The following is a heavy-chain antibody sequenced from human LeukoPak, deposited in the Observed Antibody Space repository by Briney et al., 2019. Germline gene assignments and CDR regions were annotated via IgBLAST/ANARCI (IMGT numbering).Heavy chain of an antibody. V-gene: IGHV1-18*01. Sequence: GASVKVSCKASGYTFTSYGISWVRQAPGQGLEWKGWISAYNGNTNYAQKLQGRVTMTTDTSTSTAYMELRSLRSDDTAVYYCARRAPYSSSWLNYYYYYMDVWGKGTTVTISS. J-gene: IGHJ6*03. D-gene: IGHD6-13*01. CDR3: ARRAPYSSSWLNYYYYYMDV. CDR1: GYTFTSYG. CDR2: ISAYNGNT.